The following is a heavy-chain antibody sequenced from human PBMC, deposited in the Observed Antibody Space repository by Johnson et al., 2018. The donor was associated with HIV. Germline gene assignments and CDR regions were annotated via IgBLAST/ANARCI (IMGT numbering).Heavy chain of an antibody. CDR3: AKDSKRELLQGKDAFDF. J-gene: IGHJ3*01. V-gene: IGHV3-30*02. CDR1: EFTFSSYG. Sequence: QVQLVESGGGLIQPGGSLRLSCAASEFTFSSYGMHWVRQAPGKGLEWVAFIRYDGSHNDAVASVNGCFTISRDNSKNTLSLQMNILRAEDTAVYYCAKDSKRELLQGKDAFDFWGQGTMVIVSS. CDR2: IRYDGSHN. D-gene: IGHD3-10*01.